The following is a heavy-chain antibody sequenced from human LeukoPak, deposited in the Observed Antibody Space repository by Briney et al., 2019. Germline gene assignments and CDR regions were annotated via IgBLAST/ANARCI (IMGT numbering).Heavy chain of an antibody. Sequence: GGSLRLSCAAYGFTFNEYAMHWVRQAPGKALEWVSLITADGRTTYYADSVRGRFTISRDNRANFLYLQMSSLRTEDTALYFCARIGQWEFMGYFYHYYYMDVWGKGTTVSLSS. CDR2: ITADGRTT. J-gene: IGHJ6*03. V-gene: IGHV3-43*02. CDR3: ARIGQWEFMGYFYHYYYMDV. CDR1: GFTFNEYA. D-gene: IGHD3-22*01.